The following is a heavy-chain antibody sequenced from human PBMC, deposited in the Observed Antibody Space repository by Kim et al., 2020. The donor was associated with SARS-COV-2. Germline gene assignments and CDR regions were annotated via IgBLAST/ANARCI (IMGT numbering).Heavy chain of an antibody. Sequence: SETLSLTSTVSGGSISSSSYYWGWIRQPPGNGLEWIGSIYYSGSTYYNPSLKSRVTISVDTSKNQFSLKLSSVTAADTVVYYCARQSGGSCPDWGQGTLVTVSS. CDR3: ARQSGGSCPD. CDR2: IYYSGST. D-gene: IGHD1-26*01. CDR1: GGSISSSSYY. V-gene: IGHV4-39*01. J-gene: IGHJ4*02.